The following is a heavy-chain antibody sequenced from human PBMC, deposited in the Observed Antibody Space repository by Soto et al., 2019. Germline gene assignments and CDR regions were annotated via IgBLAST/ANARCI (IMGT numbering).Heavy chain of an antibody. J-gene: IGHJ4*02. D-gene: IGHD1-1*01. V-gene: IGHV6-1*01. Sequence: QTLSLTCAISGDSVSSNSAAWNWIRQSPSRGLEWLGRTYYRSKWYNDYAGSAKSRIMINPDTSKNQYSLQLNSVTPEDTAVYYCAMGTGTFEYWGQGILVTVSS. CDR2: TYYRSKWYN. CDR3: AMGTGTFEY. CDR1: GDSVSSNSAA.